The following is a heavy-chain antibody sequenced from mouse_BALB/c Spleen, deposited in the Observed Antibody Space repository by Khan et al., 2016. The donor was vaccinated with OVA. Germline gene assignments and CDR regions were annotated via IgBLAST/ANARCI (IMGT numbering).Heavy chain of an antibody. J-gene: IGHJ3*01. CDR3: TGLAYYYEGGGFAY. V-gene: IGHV5-6*01. Sequence: EVELVESGGDLVKPGGSLKLSCAASGFTFSTYGMSWVRQTPDKRLEWVATVSTGGGYTYYPDSVKGRFTISRDNAKNTLYLQMSGLKSEDTAIFYCTGLAYYYEGGGFAYWGQGTLVTVSA. CDR2: VSTGGGYT. D-gene: IGHD1-1*01. CDR1: GFTFSTYG.